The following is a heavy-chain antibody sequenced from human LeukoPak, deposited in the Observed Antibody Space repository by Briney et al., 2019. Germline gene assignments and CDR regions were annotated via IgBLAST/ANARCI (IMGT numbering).Heavy chain of an antibody. CDR3: ARDVRRIVGTDYFDY. CDR2: ISAYNGNT. CDR1: GYIFISYG. J-gene: IGHJ4*02. Sequence: AAVKVSCKASGYIFISYGISGVRQAPGQGLEGMGWISAYNGNTKYAQNLQGRVTMPTDTSTSTAYMELTSLRSDDTAVCYCARDVRRIVGTDYFDYWGQGTLVTVSS. D-gene: IGHD3-22*01. V-gene: IGHV1-18*01.